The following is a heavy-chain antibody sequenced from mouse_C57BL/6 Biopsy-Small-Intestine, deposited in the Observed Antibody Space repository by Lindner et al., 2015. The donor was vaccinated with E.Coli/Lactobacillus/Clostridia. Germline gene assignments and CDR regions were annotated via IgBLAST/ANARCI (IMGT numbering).Heavy chain of an antibody. CDR3: ARRAYGSSWDYFDY. J-gene: IGHJ2*01. CDR1: GFTFSDYG. V-gene: IGHV5-17*03. Sequence: VQLQESGGGLVKPGGSLKLSCAASGFTFSDYGMHWVRQAPEKGLEWVAYISSGGSYTYYPDSVKGRFTISRDNAKNTLYLQMSSLKSEDTAMYYCARRAYGSSWDYFDYWGQGTTLTVSS. CDR2: ISSGGSYT. D-gene: IGHD1-1*01.